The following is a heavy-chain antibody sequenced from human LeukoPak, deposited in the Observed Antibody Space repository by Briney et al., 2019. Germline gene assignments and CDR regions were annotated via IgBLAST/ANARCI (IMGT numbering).Heavy chain of an antibody. Sequence: GGSLRLSCAASGFTFSYYAMSWVRQAPGKGLEWVSRISGSGVSTYYKDSVKGRFTISRDNSKNTLYLQMNSLRVEDTALYYCTTPHTGPGGGTNYPPHYWGQGTLVTVSS. J-gene: IGHJ4*02. CDR2: ISGSGVST. CDR1: GFTFSYYA. D-gene: IGHD3-10*01. V-gene: IGHV3-23*01. CDR3: TTPHTGPGGGTNYPPHY.